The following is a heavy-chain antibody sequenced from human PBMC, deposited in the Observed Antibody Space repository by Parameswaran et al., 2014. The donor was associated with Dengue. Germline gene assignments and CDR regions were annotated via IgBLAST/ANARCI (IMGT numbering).Heavy chain of an antibody. CDR3: ASIVRGYSYGVYYYYGMDV. V-gene: IGHV4-34*01. J-gene: IGHJ6*02. Sequence: RWIRQPPGKGLEWIGEINHSGSTNYNPSLKSRVTISVDTSKNQFSLKLSSVTAADTAVYYCASIVRGYSYGVYYYYGMDVWGQGTTVTVSS. CDR2: INHSGST. D-gene: IGHD5-18*01.